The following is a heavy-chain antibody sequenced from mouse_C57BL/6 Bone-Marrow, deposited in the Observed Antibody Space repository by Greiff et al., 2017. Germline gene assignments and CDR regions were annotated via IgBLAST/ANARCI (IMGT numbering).Heavy chain of an antibody. Sequence: QVQLQQPGAELVKPGASVKLSCKASGYTFTSYWMHWVKQRPGQGLEWIGMSYPNSGSTNYNEKFKSKATLTVDKSSSTAYMQLSSLSSEDSAVYYCARPYYSNYLAYWGQGTLVTVSA. CDR2: SYPNSGST. CDR3: ARPYYSNYLAY. CDR1: GYTFTSYW. D-gene: IGHD2-5*01. V-gene: IGHV1-64*01. J-gene: IGHJ3*01.